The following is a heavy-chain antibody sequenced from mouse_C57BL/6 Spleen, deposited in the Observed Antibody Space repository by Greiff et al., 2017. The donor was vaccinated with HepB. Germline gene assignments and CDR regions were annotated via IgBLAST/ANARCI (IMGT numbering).Heavy chain of an antibody. Sequence: EVKLVESGEGLVKPGGSLKLSCAASGFTFSSYAMSWVRQTPEKRLEWVAYISSGGGYIYYADTVKGRFTFSRDNARNTLYRQMSSLKSEDTAMYYCTREGYYGSSYYFDYWGQGTTLTVSS. D-gene: IGHD1-1*01. V-gene: IGHV5-9-1*02. CDR2: ISSGGGYI. CDR1: GFTFSSYA. CDR3: TREGYYGSSYYFDY. J-gene: IGHJ2*01.